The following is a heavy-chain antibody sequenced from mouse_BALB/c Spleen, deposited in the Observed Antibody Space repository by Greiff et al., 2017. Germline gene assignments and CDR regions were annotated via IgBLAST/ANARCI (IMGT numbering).Heavy chain of an antibody. Sequence: EVKLVESGGGLVKPGGSLKLSCAASGFTFSDYYMYWVRQTPEKRLEWVATISDGGSYTYYPDSVKGRFTISRDNAKNNLYLQMSSLKSEDTAMYYCARVDHGFAYWGQGTLVTVSA. J-gene: IGHJ3*01. CDR2: ISDGGSYT. CDR1: GFTFSDYY. V-gene: IGHV5-4*02. CDR3: ARVDHGFAY.